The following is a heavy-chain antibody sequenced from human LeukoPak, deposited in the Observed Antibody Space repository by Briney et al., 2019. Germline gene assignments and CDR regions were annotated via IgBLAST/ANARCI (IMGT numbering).Heavy chain of an antibody. CDR3: ARDIRSHNGPGGYYYYYMDV. CDR2: IYYSGST. Sequence: SQTLSLTCTVSGGSISSGDYYWSWIRQPPGKGLEWIGYIYYSGSTYYNPSLKSRVTLSVDTSSNQFSLTLSSVTAADTAVYHCARDIRSHNGPGGYYYYYMDVWGKGTTVTVSS. D-gene: IGHD2-8*01. J-gene: IGHJ6*03. V-gene: IGHV4-30-4*01. CDR1: GGSISSGDYY.